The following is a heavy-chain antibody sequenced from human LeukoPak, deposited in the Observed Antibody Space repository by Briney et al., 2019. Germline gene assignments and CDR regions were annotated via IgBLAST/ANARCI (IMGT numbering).Heavy chain of an antibody. Sequence: SETLSLTCAVYGGSFSAYYWTWLRQPPGVGLECIGEINHSGSTNYNPSLKSRVIISVDKSKNQFSLNLNSVTAADTAVYYCARDLEGNYPFDYWGQGILVTVSS. D-gene: IGHD4-11*01. J-gene: IGHJ4*02. CDR1: GGSFSAYY. CDR2: INHSGST. CDR3: ARDLEGNYPFDY. V-gene: IGHV4-34*01.